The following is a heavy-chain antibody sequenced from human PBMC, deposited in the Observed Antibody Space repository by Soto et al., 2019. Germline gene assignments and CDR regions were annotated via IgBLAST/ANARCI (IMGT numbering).Heavy chain of an antibody. CDR3: ARDGLSARPGYYFDY. CDR1: GFTFSSYG. CDR2: IWYEGSNK. V-gene: IGHV3-33*01. Sequence: QVQLVESGGGVVQPGRSLRLSCAASGFTFSSYGMHWVRQAPGKGLERVAVIWYEGSNKYYADSVKGRFTISRDNSKNTLYLQMNSLRAEDTGVYYCARDGLSARPGYYFDYWGQGTLVTVSS. D-gene: IGHD6-6*01. J-gene: IGHJ4*02.